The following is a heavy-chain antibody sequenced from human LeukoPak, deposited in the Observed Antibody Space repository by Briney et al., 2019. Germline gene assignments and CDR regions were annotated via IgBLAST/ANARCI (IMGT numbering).Heavy chain of an antibody. D-gene: IGHD3-3*01. J-gene: IGHJ6*03. V-gene: IGHV1-69*05. CDR3: ARTPGRDDFWSGYPPYYYYYYMDV. CDR1: GGTFSSYA. Sequence: SVKVSCKASGGTFSSYAISWVRQAPGQGLEWMGRIIPIFGTANYAQKFQGRVTITTDESTSTAYMELSSLRSEDTAVYYCARTPGRDDFWSGYPPYYYYYYMDVWGRGTTVTVSS. CDR2: IIPIFGTA.